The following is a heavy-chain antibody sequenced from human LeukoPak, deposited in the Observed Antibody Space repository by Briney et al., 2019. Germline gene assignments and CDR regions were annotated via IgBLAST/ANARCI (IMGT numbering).Heavy chain of an antibody. Sequence: GGSLRLSSAASGFTFTRYWMTWVRQAPGKGLEWVANIKQDGSEKYYVDSVKGRFTISRDNAKNSLYLQMNSLRAEDTAVYYCARDGTSGNFDYWGQGTLVTVSS. J-gene: IGHJ4*02. CDR3: ARDGTSGNFDY. CDR1: GFTFTRYW. D-gene: IGHD1-26*01. CDR2: IKQDGSEK. V-gene: IGHV3-7*01.